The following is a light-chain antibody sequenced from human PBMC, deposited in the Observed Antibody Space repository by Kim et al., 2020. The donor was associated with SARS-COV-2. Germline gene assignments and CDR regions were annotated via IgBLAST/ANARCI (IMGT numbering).Light chain of an antibody. CDR2: RNN. CDR1: TNNVGDQG. V-gene: IGLV10-54*01. Sequence: RETPPLPCPGDTNNVGDQGATWLQQHPGHPPKLLSYRNNNRPSGISERLSASRSGTAASLTITGLQPEDEADYYCSAWDSRLGAWVFGGGTQLTVL. CDR3: SAWDSRLGAWV. J-gene: IGLJ3*02.